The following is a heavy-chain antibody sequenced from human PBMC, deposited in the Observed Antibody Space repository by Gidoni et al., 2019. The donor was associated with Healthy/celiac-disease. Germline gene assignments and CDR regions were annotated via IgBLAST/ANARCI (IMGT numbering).Heavy chain of an antibody. CDR1: GGTFSSYA. Sequence: QVQLVQSGDEVKKPGSSMKVSCKASGGTFSSYAISWVRQAPGQGLEWMGRIIPIFGIANYAQKFQGRVTITADKSTSTAYMELSSLRSEDTAVYYCARQELVVTPFYYYGMDVWGQGTTVTVSS. CDR3: ARQELVVTPFYYYGMDV. CDR2: IIPIFGIA. J-gene: IGHJ6*02. D-gene: IGHD2-15*01. V-gene: IGHV1-69*04.